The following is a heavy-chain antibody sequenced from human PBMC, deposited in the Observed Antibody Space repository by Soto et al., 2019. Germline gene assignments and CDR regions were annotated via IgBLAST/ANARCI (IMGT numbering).Heavy chain of an antibody. D-gene: IGHD1-1*01. CDR2: MNPNTGNA. CDR3: ARDVIGNPDRFDP. V-gene: IGHV1-8*01. J-gene: IGHJ5*02. Sequence: ASLKVSCKAIGYTFTSADINWVRQTTGQGFEWMGWMNPNTGNAGYAQKFQGRVSMTRDTTISTAYMELTSLTSDDTAVYFCARDVIGNPDRFDPWGQGTLVTVSS. CDR1: GYTFTSAD.